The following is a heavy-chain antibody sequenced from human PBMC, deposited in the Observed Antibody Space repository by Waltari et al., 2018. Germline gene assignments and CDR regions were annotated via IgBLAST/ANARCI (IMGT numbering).Heavy chain of an antibody. J-gene: IGHJ5*02. CDR1: GFTFSSYA. CDR2: ISGRGGST. Sequence: EVQLLESGGGLVQPGGSLRLSCAASGFTFSSYAMSWVRKAPGKGLEWVSAISGRGGSTYYADSVKGRFTISRDNSKNTLYLQMNSLIAEDTAVYYCARGGITMIVVVAGWFDPWGQGTLVTVSS. D-gene: IGHD3-22*01. V-gene: IGHV3-23*01. CDR3: ARGGITMIVVVAGWFDP.